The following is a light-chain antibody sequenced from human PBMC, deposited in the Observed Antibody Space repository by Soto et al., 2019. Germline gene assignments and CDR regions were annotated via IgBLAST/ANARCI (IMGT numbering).Light chain of an antibody. CDR2: DAS. J-gene: IGKJ1*01. Sequence: DIQMQTSNSNLSAYLGDSANITCRASQSISSWLAWYQQKPGKDPKLLIYDASNLESGVPSRFIGSGSGTEFTLTISSLQPEDFATDDCQQYYSAWTGGQWTKGDIK. CDR1: QSISSW. CDR3: QQYYSAWT. V-gene: IGKV1-5*01.